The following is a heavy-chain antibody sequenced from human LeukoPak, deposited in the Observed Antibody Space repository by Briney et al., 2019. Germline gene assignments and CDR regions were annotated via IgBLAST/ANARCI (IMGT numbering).Heavy chain of an antibody. D-gene: IGHD6-19*01. Sequence: ASVKVSCKASGYDFTSVGITWVRQAPGQGLEWMGWISPYNGNTRYVQKLQGRVTMTTDTSTSTAYMELRSLRFDDTAVYYCARAGSGSGWYFDYWGQGTLVTVSS. CDR2: ISPYNGNT. J-gene: IGHJ4*02. CDR1: GYDFTSVG. CDR3: ARAGSGSGWYFDY. V-gene: IGHV1-18*01.